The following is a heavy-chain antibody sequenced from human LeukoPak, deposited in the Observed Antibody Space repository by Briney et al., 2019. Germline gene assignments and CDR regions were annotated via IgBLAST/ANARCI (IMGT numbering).Heavy chain of an antibody. CDR3: ARRDDFWALDY. Sequence: PSQTLSLTCPVSGVSISSYYWSWIRQPPGKGLEWIGYIYYSGSTNYNPSLKSRVTISVDTSKNQFSLKLSSVTAADTAVYYCARRDDFWALDYWGQGTLVTVSS. J-gene: IGHJ4*02. D-gene: IGHD3-3*01. CDR1: GVSISSYY. CDR2: IYYSGST. V-gene: IGHV4-59*01.